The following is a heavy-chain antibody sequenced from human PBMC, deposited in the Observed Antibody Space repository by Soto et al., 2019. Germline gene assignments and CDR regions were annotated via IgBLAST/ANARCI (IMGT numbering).Heavy chain of an antibody. J-gene: IGHJ4*02. Sequence: EVQLFESGGGLVQPGGSLRLSCAASGFTFSSYAMRWVRQAPGKGLEWVSSISGSGDSTYYADSVKGRFTISRDNSKNTLYLQMSSLRAEDTAVYYCARGGSGSYYDYWGQGSLVTVSS. D-gene: IGHD1-26*01. CDR3: ARGGSGSYYDY. CDR2: ISGSGDST. CDR1: GFTFSSYA. V-gene: IGHV3-23*01.